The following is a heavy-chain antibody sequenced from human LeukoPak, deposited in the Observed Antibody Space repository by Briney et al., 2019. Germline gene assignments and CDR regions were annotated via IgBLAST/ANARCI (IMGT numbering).Heavy chain of an antibody. Sequence: PGGSLRLSCAASGFTFSSYAMSWVRQAPGKRLEWVSAISGSGGSTYYADSVKGRFTISRDNSKNTLYLQMNSLRAEDTAVYYCANLLWFGELFVFDYWGQGTLVTVSS. V-gene: IGHV3-23*01. D-gene: IGHD3-10*01. CDR2: ISGSGGST. CDR3: ANLLWFGELFVFDY. J-gene: IGHJ4*02. CDR1: GFTFSSYA.